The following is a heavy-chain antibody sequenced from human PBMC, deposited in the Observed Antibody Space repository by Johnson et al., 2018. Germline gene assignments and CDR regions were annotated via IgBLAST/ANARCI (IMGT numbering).Heavy chain of an antibody. CDR1: GFTFSSYS. CDR2: ISSSSSTI. D-gene: IGHD5-12*01. Sequence: VQLVESGGGVVQPGRSLRLSCAASGFTFSSYSMNWVRQAPGKGLEWVSYISSSSSTIYYADSVKGRFTISRDNAKNSLYLQMNSLRAEDTALFYCARDVDKDAFDIWGQGTMVTVSS. V-gene: IGHV3-48*04. J-gene: IGHJ3*02. CDR3: ARDVDKDAFDI.